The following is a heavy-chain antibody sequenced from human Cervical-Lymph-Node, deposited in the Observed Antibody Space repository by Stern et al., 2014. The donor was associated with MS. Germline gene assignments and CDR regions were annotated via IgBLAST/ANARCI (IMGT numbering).Heavy chain of an antibody. Sequence: QLVESGGGLVQPGGSLRLFCAASGFTFSSYAMSWVRQAPAKGLEWVSSLSGSGGSTYYADSGKGRFTISRDNSKNTLYLQMNSLRAEDTAVYYCAKPPPYSSGWYYFDYWGQGTLVTVSS. J-gene: IGHJ4*02. D-gene: IGHD6-19*01. CDR3: AKPPPYSSGWYYFDY. CDR1: GFTFSSYA. V-gene: IGHV3-23*04. CDR2: LSGSGGST.